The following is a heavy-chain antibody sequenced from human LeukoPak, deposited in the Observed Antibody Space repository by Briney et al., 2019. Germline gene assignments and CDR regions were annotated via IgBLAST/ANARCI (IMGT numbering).Heavy chain of an antibody. V-gene: IGHV3-21*01. J-gene: IGHJ3*02. Sequence: PGGSLRLSCAASGFTFSSYSMNWVRQAPGKGLEWVSSISSSSSYIYYADSVKGRFTISRDNAKNSLYLQMNSLRAEDTAVYYCARDSSSYDAFGIWGQGTMVTVSS. CDR2: ISSSSSYI. CDR1: GFTFSSYS. D-gene: IGHD6-6*01. CDR3: ARDSSSYDAFGI.